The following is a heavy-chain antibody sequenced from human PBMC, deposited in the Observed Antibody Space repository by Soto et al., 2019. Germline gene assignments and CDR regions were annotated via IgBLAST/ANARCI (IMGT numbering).Heavy chain of an antibody. J-gene: IGHJ3*02. CDR1: GYTFTSYG. CDR2: ISAYNGNT. Sequence: QVQLVQSGAEVKKPGASAKVSCKASGYTFTSYGISWVRQAPGQGLEWMGWISAYNGNTNYAQKLQGRVTMTTDTSTSTAYMELRSLRSDDTAVYYCARSELVTFGGVIVTSAFDIWGQGTMVTVSS. CDR3: ARSELVTFGGVIVTSAFDI. D-gene: IGHD3-16*02. V-gene: IGHV1-18*01.